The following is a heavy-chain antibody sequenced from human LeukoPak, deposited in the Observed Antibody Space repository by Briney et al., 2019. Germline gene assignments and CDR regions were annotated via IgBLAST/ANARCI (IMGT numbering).Heavy chain of an antibody. V-gene: IGHV4-38-2*01. CDR3: ARGPYYDILTGPDAFDI. D-gene: IGHD3-9*01. CDR2: IYHSGST. Sequence: SSETLSLTCAVSGYSISSGYYWGWIRQPPGKGLEWIGSIYHSGSTYYNPSLKSRVTISVDTSKNQFSLKLSSVTAADTAVYYCARGPYYDILTGPDAFDIWGQGTMVTVSS. J-gene: IGHJ3*02. CDR1: GYSISSGYY.